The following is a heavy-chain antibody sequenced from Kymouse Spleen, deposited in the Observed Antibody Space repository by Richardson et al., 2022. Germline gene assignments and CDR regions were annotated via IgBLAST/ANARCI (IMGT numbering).Heavy chain of an antibody. CDR2: INHSGST. CDR3: ATLDRIAAAGTGFDY. CDR1: GGSFSGYY. V-gene: IGHV4-34*01. D-gene: IGHD6-13*01. J-gene: IGHJ4*02. Sequence: QVQLQQWGAGLLKPSETLSLTCAVYGGSFSGYYWSWIRQPPGKGLEWIGEINHSGSTNYNPSLKSRVTISVDTSKNQFSLKLSSVTAADTAVYYCATLDRIAAAGTGFDYWGQGTLVTVSS.